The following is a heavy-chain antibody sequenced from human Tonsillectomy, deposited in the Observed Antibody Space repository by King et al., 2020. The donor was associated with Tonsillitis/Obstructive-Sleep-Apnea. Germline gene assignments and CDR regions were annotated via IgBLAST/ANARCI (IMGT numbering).Heavy chain of an antibody. CDR2: IYYSGST. J-gene: IGHJ3*02. Sequence: QLQESGPGLVKPSETLSLTCTVSGGSISSYYWSWIRPPPGKGLEWIGYIYYSGSTNYNPSLKSRVTISVDTSKNQFSLKLSSVTAADTAVYYCARDGTYDSSGYSYDAFDIWGQGTMVTVSS. D-gene: IGHD3-22*01. V-gene: IGHV4-59*01. CDR1: GGSISSYY. CDR3: ARDGTYDSSGYSYDAFDI.